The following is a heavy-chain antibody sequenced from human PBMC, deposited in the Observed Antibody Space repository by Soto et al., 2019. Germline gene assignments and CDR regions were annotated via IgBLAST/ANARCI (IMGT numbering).Heavy chain of an antibody. CDR2: ISVYNDKT. V-gene: IGHV1-18*01. Sequence: ASVTVSCKASGYTLANYGINWVRQAPGQGLEWVGRISVYNDKTDYAQKFQGRVIMSTDTSTNTAYMEVRSLRSDDTAVYYCASALLLPYFDYWGPGTLVPVSS. J-gene: IGHJ4*02. D-gene: IGHD2-21*01. CDR3: ASALLLPYFDY. CDR1: GYTLANYG.